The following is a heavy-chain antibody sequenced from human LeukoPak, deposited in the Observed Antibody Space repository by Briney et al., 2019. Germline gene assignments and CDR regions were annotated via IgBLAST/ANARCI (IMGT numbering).Heavy chain of an antibody. CDR2: ISNSGSHT. Sequence: PGGSLRLSCAASGFTFSDYYMSWIRQAPGKGLEWVSYISNSGSHTSYADSVKRRFTISRDNAKNSLSLQVNSLRADDTAVYYCARGRYCSGGRCYSDFDYWGQRTLVTVSS. D-gene: IGHD2-15*01. CDR3: ARGRYCSGGRCYSDFDY. V-gene: IGHV3-11*06. J-gene: IGHJ4*02. CDR1: GFTFSDYY.